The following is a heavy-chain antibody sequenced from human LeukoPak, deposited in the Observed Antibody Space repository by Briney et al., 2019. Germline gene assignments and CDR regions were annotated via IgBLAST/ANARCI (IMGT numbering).Heavy chain of an antibody. D-gene: IGHD3-22*01. V-gene: IGHV3-23*01. CDR1: GFPFTNYP. CDR3: AKDFRESVVVRSFDY. J-gene: IGHJ4*02. Sequence: GDPLTLSCAPCGFPFTNYPMLGVPQPPGRGLEGVSCISGCGSSTSYADSVKGRLSIPRDKSKNTLYLQMNSLRGADTAVYYCAKDFRESVVVRSFDYWGQGTLVTVSS. CDR2: ISGCGSST.